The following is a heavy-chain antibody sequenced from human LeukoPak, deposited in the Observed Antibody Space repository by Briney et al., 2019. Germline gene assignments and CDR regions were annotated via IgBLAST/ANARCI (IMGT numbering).Heavy chain of an antibody. CDR2: INPSSGGT. V-gene: IGHV1-2*02. J-gene: IGHJ4*02. CDR1: GYTFTAYY. CDR3: ARVDKSGYYVFDN. D-gene: IGHD3-22*01. Sequence: ASVKVSCKVSGYTFTAYYMHWVRQAPGQRLEWMGWINPSSGGTNYAQKFQGRVTMTRDTSISTVYMELNRLTSDDTAVYYCARVDKSGYYVFDNWGQGPLVTVSS.